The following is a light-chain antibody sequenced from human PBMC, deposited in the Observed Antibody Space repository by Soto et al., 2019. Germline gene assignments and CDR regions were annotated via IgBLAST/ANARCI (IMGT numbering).Light chain of an antibody. V-gene: IGLV4-69*01. CDR2: VNSDGSH. CDR3: CSHAGDTMWV. CDR1: SGHSSYA. Sequence: QLVLTQSPSASASLGASVKVTCTLSSGHSSYAIAWHQQQPEKGPRYLMKVNSDGSHAKGDGIPDRFSGSSSGAERYLTISSLQSEDEADYYCCSHAGDTMWVLGGGTKLTVL. J-gene: IGLJ3*02.